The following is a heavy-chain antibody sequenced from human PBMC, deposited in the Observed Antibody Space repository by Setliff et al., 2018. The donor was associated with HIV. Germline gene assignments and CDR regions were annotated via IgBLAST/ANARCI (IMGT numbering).Heavy chain of an antibody. CDR2: INPNSGGT. D-gene: IGHD3-9*01. CDR1: GYTFTGYY. CDR3: ARAGPYDILTGYYIYYFDY. V-gene: IGHV1-2*02. J-gene: IGHJ4*02. Sequence: ASVKVSCKASGYTFTGYYMHWVRQAPGQGLEWMGWINPNSGGTNYAQKFQGRVTMTRDTSISTAYMELSRLRSDDTAVYYCARAGPYDILTGYYIYYFDYWGQGTLVTVSS.